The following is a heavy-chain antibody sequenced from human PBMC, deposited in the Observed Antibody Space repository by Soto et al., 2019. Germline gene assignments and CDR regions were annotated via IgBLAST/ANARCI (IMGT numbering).Heavy chain of an antibody. D-gene: IGHD1-1*01. J-gene: IGHJ4*02. CDR1: GVSISSGGYY. CDR2: IYYSGST. Sequence: PSETLSLTCTVSGVSISSGGYYWSWIRQHPGKGLEWIGYIYYSGSTYYNPSLKSRVTISVDTSKNQFSLKLSSVTAADTAVYYCARENANWNDVDYWGQGTLVTVSS. CDR3: ARENANWNDVDY. V-gene: IGHV4-31*03.